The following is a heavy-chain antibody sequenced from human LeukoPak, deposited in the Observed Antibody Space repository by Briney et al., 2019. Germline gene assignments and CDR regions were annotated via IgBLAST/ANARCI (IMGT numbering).Heavy chain of an antibody. CDR3: ARDATKATGWVYMDV. CDR2: ISTSGSTI. CDR1: GFTFSSYE. Sequence: GGSLRLSCAASGFTFSSYEMNGVRQPPGKGLEWVSQISTSGSTIYYANSVKGRFTISRDNAKNSLYLQMTSLRAEDTALYSCARDATKATGWVYMDVWGKGTTVTISS. V-gene: IGHV3-48*03. D-gene: IGHD6-13*01. J-gene: IGHJ6*03.